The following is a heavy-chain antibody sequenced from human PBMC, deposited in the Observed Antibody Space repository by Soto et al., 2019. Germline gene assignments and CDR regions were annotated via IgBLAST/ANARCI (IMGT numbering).Heavy chain of an antibody. J-gene: IGHJ4*02. D-gene: IGHD1-1*01. Sequence: GESLTLSCKASGYSFSIYWIGWVRQMPGKGLEWMGIIYPGDSDTRYSPSFQGQVTISADKSINTAYLQWSSLKASDTATYYCARSRVLGMTWSFDYWGQGTLVTVSS. V-gene: IGHV5-51*01. CDR1: GYSFSIYW. CDR2: IYPGDSDT. CDR3: ARSRVLGMTWSFDY.